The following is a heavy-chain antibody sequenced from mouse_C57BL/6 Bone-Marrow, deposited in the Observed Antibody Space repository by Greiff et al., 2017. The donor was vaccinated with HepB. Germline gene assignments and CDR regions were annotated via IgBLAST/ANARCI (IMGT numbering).Heavy chain of an antibody. CDR1: GFTFSSYA. Sequence: EVMLVESGGGLVKPGGSLKLSCAASGFTFSSYAMSWVRQTPEKRLEWVATISDGGSYTYYPDNVKGRFTISRDNAKNNLYLQMSHLKSEDTAMYYYAREALATYFDYWGQGTTLTVSS. CDR2: ISDGGSYT. D-gene: IGHD6-1*01. J-gene: IGHJ2*01. V-gene: IGHV5-4*01. CDR3: AREALATYFDY.